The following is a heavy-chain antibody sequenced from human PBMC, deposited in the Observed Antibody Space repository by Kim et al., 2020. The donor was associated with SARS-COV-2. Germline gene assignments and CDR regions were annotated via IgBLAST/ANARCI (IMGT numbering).Heavy chain of an antibody. Sequence: SETLSLTCIVSGGSISSGDYYWSWIRQPPGKGLEWIGYIYYTGSSHYNPSLNSRVTISIDTSKNQFSLKLSSVTAADTAVYYCARGPPIGGGDCYSHWGQGTLVTVSS. J-gene: IGHJ4*02. D-gene: IGHD2-21*02. CDR3: ARGPPIGGGDCYSH. CDR1: GGSISSGDYY. V-gene: IGHV4-30-4*01. CDR2: IYYTGSS.